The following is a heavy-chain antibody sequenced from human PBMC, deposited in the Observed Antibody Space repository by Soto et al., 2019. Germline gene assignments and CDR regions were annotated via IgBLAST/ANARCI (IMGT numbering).Heavy chain of an antibody. J-gene: IGHJ6*02. CDR3: ARDRGSYGYYYGMDV. D-gene: IGHD5-18*01. V-gene: IGHV3-33*01. CDR2: IWYDGSNK. Sequence: QVQLVESGGGVVQPGRSLRLSCAASGFTFSYYGMHWVRQAPGKGLEWVAVIWYDGSNKFYADSVKGRFTISRDNSKNTLFLQMNSLRAEDTAVYYCARDRGSYGYYYGMDVWCQGTTVTVSS. CDR1: GFTFSYYG.